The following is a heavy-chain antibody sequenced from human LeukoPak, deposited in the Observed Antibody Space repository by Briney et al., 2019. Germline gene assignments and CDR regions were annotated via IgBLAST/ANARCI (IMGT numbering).Heavy chain of an antibody. J-gene: IGHJ6*03. D-gene: IGHD1-26*01. CDR1: GGSISSYY. V-gene: IGHV4-59*01. CDR2: IYYSGST. Sequence: PSETLSLTCTVSGGSISSYYWSWIRQPPGKGLEWIGYIYYSGSTNYNPSLKSRVTISVDTSKNQFSLKLSSVTAADTAVYYCARVPPIGIVGATTIYYYYYMDVWGKGTTVTVSS. CDR3: ARVPPIGIVGATTIYYYYYMDV.